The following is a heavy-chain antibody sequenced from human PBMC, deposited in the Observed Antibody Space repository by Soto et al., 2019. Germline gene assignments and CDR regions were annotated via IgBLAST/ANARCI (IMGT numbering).Heavy chain of an antibody. CDR1: GFTFSNYV. J-gene: IGHJ4*01. V-gene: IGHV3-30-3*01. Sequence: LRLSCAASGFTFSNYVMHWARQAPGKGLEWVAVILYDGSNKDYADSVKGRFTISRDNSKNTLYLQMNSLRSEDTAVYYCARDRAVAGISRSFDYWGHGTLVTVSS. CDR3: ARDRAVAGISRSFDY. D-gene: IGHD6-19*01. CDR2: ILYDGSNK.